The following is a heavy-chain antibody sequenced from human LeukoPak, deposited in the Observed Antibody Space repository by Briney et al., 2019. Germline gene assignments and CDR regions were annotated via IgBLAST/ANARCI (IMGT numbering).Heavy chain of an antibody. J-gene: IGHJ2*01. Sequence: GGSLRLSCAASGFTFSSYWMSWVRQAPGKGLEWVANIKKDGSEKYYVDSVKGRFTISRDNAKNSLYLQMNSLRAEDTAVFYCARAPVYYDESRGHLKISNWYLDLWGRGTLVTVSS. CDR1: GFTFSSYW. CDR3: ARAPVYYDESRGHLKISNWYLDL. V-gene: IGHV3-7*01. D-gene: IGHD3-22*01. CDR2: IKKDGSEK.